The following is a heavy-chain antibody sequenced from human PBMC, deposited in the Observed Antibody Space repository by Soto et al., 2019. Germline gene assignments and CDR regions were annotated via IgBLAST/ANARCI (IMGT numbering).Heavy chain of an antibody. CDR2: ISAYNGNT. CDR3: ARGYYYDSSGYYQNAFDI. J-gene: IGHJ3*02. CDR1: GYTFTSYG. Sequence: ASVKVSCKASGYTFTSYGISWVRQAPGQGLEWMGWISAYNGNTNYAQKLQGRVTMTTDTSTSTAYMELRSLRSDDTAVYYCARGYYYDSSGYYQNAFDIWGQGTMVTVSS. D-gene: IGHD3-22*01. V-gene: IGHV1-18*04.